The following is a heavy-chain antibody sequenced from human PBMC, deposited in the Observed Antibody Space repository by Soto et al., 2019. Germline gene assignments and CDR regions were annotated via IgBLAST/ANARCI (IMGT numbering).Heavy chain of an antibody. CDR1: GFTFSSYG. D-gene: IGHD6-13*01. Sequence: GWSLRLSCAASGFTFSSYGMHWVRQAPGKGLEWVAVIWYDGSNKYYADSVKGRFTISRDNSKNTLYLQMNSLRAEDTAVYYCARAAGPSNPYYFDDWGQGTLVPVSS. CDR3: ARAAGPSNPYYFDD. V-gene: IGHV3-33*01. CDR2: IWYDGSNK. J-gene: IGHJ4*02.